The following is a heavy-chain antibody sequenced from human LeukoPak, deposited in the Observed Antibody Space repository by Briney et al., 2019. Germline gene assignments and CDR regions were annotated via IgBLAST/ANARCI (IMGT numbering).Heavy chain of an antibody. J-gene: IGHJ6*03. D-gene: IGHD2-2*01. CDR1: GYTFTSYG. CDR3: ARGYCSSTTCYYYYYMDV. CDR2: ISAYNGNT. Sequence: GASVKVSCKASGYTFTSYGISWVRQAPGQGLKWMGWISAYNGNTNYAQKLQGRVTMTTDTSTSTAYMELRSLRSDDTAVYYCARGYCSSTTCYYYYYMDVWGKGTTVTVSS. V-gene: IGHV1-18*01.